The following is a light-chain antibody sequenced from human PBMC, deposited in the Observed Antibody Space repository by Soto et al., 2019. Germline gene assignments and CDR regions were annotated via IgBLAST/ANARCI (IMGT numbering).Light chain of an antibody. CDR2: EAS. CDR3: CSYAGTSGAHWV. CDR1: SGDVGSYDL. J-gene: IGLJ3*02. Sequence: QSVLTQPASVSGSPGQSITISCTGTSGDVGSYDLVSWFQHHPGRAPKLMIYEASKRPSGVSNRFSGSKSDNTASLTISGLQTEDEAHYFCCSYAGTSGAHWVFGGGTKLTVL. V-gene: IGLV2-23*01.